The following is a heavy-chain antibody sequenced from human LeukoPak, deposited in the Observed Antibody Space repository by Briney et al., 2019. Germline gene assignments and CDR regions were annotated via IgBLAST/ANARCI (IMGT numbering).Heavy chain of an antibody. J-gene: IGHJ6*03. Sequence: SVKVSCKASGGTFSSYAISWVRQAPGQGLEWMGGIIPIFGTANYAQKFQGRVTITTDESTSTAYMELSSLRSEDTAVYYCARDSGDIVVVPAAAIRTYYYYMGVWGKGTTVTVSS. CDR1: GGTFSSYA. D-gene: IGHD2-2*01. V-gene: IGHV1-69*05. CDR3: ARDSGDIVVVPAAAIRTYYYYMGV. CDR2: IIPIFGTA.